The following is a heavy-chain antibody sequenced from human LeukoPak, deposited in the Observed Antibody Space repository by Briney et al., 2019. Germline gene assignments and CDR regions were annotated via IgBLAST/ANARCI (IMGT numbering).Heavy chain of an antibody. CDR1: GGSISSYY. D-gene: IGHD2-2*01. J-gene: IGHJ4*02. V-gene: IGHV4-4*07. CDR3: VGSSTSRGAY. Sequence: SETLSLTCTVSGGSISSYYWSWIRQPAGKGLEWIGRIYTSGSTNYNPSLKSRVTMSVDTSKNQFSLKVSSVTAADTAVYYCVGSSTSRGAYWGQGTLVTVSS. CDR2: IYTSGST.